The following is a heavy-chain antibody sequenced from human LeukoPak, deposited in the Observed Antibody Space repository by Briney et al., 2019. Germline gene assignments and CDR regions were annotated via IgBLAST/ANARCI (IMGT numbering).Heavy chain of an antibody. CDR2: MNPNSGNT. J-gene: IGHJ5*01. V-gene: IGHV1-8*01. CDR3: ARGCDSSSWYDW. CDR1: GYTFTSYD. Sequence: ASVKVSCKASGYTFTSYDINWMRQATGQGLEWMGWMNPNSGNTGYAQKFQGRVTMTRNTSISTAYMELSSLRSEDTAVYYCARGCDSSSWYDWWGQGTLVTVSS. D-gene: IGHD6-13*01.